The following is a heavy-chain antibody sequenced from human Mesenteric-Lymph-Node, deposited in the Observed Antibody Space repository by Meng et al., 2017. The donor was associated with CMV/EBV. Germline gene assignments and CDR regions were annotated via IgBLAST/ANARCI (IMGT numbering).Heavy chain of an antibody. V-gene: IGHV4-34*01. CDR1: GGAFRGYY. CDR3: ARHQRWLKSEGGFNY. CDR2: INHSGST. J-gene: IGHJ4*02. D-gene: IGHD4-23*01. Sequence: QGQVRRGGAGLLEPSGTRVPPWAVYGGAFRGYYWGWSRQPPGKGLEWIGEINHSGSTNYNPSLKSRVTISVDTSKNQFSLKLSSVTAADTAVYYCARHQRWLKSEGGFNYWGQGTLVTVSS.